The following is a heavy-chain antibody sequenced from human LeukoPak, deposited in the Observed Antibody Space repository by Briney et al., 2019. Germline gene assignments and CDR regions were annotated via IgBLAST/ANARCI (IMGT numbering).Heavy chain of an antibody. CDR2: IYYSGST. J-gene: IGHJ3*02. CDR1: GGSISSGDYY. CDR3: ARDLGYWGDGYNYAFDI. D-gene: IGHD5-24*01. Sequence: PSETLSLTCTVSGGSISSGDYYWSWIRQPPGKGLEWIGYIYYSGSTYYNPSLKSRVTISVDTSKNQFSLKLSSVTAADTAVYYCARDLGYWGDGYNYAFDIWGQGTMVTVSS. V-gene: IGHV4-30-4*08.